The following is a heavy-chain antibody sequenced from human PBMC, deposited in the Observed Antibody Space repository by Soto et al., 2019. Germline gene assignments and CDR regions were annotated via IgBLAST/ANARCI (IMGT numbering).Heavy chain of an antibody. CDR3: ARGYSSGWYFFYYFDY. J-gene: IGHJ4*02. CDR1: GDSVSSNSAA. CDR2: TYYRSKWYN. Sequence: PSQTLSLTCAISGDSVSSNSAAWNWIRQSPSRGLEWLGRTYYRSKWYNDYAVSVKSRITINPDTSKNQFSLQLNSVTPEDTAVYYCARGYSSGWYFFYYFDYWGQGTLVTVSS. V-gene: IGHV6-1*01. D-gene: IGHD6-19*01.